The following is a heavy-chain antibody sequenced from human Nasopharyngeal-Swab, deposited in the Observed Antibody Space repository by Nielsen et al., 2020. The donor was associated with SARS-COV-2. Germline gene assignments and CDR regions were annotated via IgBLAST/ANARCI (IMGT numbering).Heavy chain of an antibody. CDR1: GAFISGHH. CDR3: AREEYYYDSSGNYYRAFDN. J-gene: IGHJ4*02. Sequence: SETLSLTCTVSGAFISGHHWSWIRQPPGKGLKWIGYVSYSGITNYNPSLNSRVTISADSSKNQFSLELGSVTAADTAVYYCAREEYYYDSSGNYYRAFDNWGQGTLVSVSS. D-gene: IGHD3-22*01. V-gene: IGHV4-59*11. CDR2: VSYSGIT.